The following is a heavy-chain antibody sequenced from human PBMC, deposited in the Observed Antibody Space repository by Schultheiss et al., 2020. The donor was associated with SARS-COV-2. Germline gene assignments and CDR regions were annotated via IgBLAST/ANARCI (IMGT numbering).Heavy chain of an antibody. CDR3: ARGKGGEIFDGFLDPYYYGMDV. J-gene: IGHJ6*02. V-gene: IGHV1-24*01. CDR1: GYTLTELS. D-gene: IGHD3/OR15-3a*01. CDR2: FDPEDGET. Sequence: ASVKVSCKVSGYTLTELSMHWVRQAPGKGLEWMGGFDPEDGETIYAQKFQGRVTMTEDTSTDTAYMELSSLRSEDTAVYYCARGKGGEIFDGFLDPYYYGMDVWGQGTTVTVAS.